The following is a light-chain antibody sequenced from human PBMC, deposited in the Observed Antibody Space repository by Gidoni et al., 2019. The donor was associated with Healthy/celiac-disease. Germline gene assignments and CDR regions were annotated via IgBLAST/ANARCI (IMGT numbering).Light chain of an antibody. Sequence: ILLPQSPSFLSASVGDRVTITCRASQGISSYLAWYQQKPGKAPKLLIYAASTLESGVPSRFSGSGSGTEFTLTISSLQPEDFATYYCQQCNSYSRTFGGGTKVEIK. J-gene: IGKJ4*02. CDR1: QGISSY. V-gene: IGKV1-9*01. CDR2: AAS. CDR3: QQCNSYSRT.